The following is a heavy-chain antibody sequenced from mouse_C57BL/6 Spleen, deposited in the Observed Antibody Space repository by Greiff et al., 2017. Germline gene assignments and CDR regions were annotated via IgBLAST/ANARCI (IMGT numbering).Heavy chain of an antibody. CDR1: GFSLTSYG. Sequence: VQLQQSGPGLVQPSQSLSITCTVSGFSLTSYGVHWVRQSPGKGLEWLGVIWRGGSTDYNSAFMSRLRITKDNSKSQVFFKMNNLQADDTAIYDCAKTYYGSRGWYFDVWGTGTTVTVSS. D-gene: IGHD1-1*01. V-gene: IGHV2-5*01. J-gene: IGHJ1*03. CDR2: IWRGGST. CDR3: AKTYYGSRGWYFDV.